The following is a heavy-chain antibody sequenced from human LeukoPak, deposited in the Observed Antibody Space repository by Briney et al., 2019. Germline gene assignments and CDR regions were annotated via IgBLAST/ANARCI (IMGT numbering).Heavy chain of an antibody. Sequence: ESGPTLVKPTQTLTLTCTFSGFSLSTSGVGVGWIRQPPGKALEWLALIYWNDDKRYSPSLKSRLTITKDTSKNQVVLTMTNMDPVDTATYYCAHRPQTSYRGGPPGPFDYWGQGTLVTVSS. V-gene: IGHV2-5*01. CDR2: IYWNDDK. D-gene: IGHD3-10*01. J-gene: IGHJ4*02. CDR1: GFSLSTSGVG. CDR3: AHRPQTSYRGGPPGPFDY.